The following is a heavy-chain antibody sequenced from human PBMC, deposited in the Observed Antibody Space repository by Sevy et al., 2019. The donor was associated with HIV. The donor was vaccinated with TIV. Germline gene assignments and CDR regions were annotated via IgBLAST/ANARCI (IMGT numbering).Heavy chain of an antibody. J-gene: IGHJ4*02. CDR3: VRAIAAAASL. V-gene: IGHV3-7*01. CDR2: IKQDGSVK. CDR1: GFTLNSYW. D-gene: IGHD6-13*01. Sequence: GGSLRLSCAASGFTLNSYWMSWVRQAPGKGLEWVANIKQDGSVKYYVDSVTGRFTISRDNARNLVYLHMSSLTAEDTALYYCVRAIAAAASLGGQGTLVTVSS.